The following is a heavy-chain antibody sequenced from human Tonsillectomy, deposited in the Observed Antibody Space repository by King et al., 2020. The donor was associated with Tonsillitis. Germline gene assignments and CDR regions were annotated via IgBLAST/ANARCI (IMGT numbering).Heavy chain of an antibody. Sequence: VQLVESGGGVVRPGGSLRLSCAASGFTFDDYGMSWVRKAQGKGLDGVAGINWNGGSTGYAVSVKGRFTISRDNAKNSLYLQMNRLRAEDTALYHCARERESRAVAGTWYFDLWGRGTLVTVSS. J-gene: IGHJ2*01. CDR2: INWNGGST. CDR3: ARERESRAVAGTWYFDL. CDR1: GFTFDDYG. D-gene: IGHD6-19*01. V-gene: IGHV3-20*01.